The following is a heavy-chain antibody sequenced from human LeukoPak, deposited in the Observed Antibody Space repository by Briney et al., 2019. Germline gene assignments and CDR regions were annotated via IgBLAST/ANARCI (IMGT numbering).Heavy chain of an antibody. CDR2: ISAYNSNT. D-gene: IGHD3-22*01. J-gene: IGHJ4*02. CDR1: GYTFTSYG. CDR3: ARDPSNSSGYHAHFDS. Sequence: ASVKVSCKASGYTFTSYGISWVRQAPGQGLEWMGWISAYNSNTNYAQKLQGRVTMTTDTSTRTAYIELRSLRSDDTAMYYCARDPSNSSGYHAHFDSWGQGTLVTVPS. V-gene: IGHV1-18*01.